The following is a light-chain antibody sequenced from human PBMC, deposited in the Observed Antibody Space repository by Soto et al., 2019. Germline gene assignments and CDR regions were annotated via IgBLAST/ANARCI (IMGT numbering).Light chain of an antibody. V-gene: IGLV2-11*01. Sequence: QSALTQPSSVSGSPGQSVTISCTGTSSDVGGYNYVSWYQHHPGKAPKLMIFDVSTRPSGVPDRFSASKSGNTASLTISELQAEDEADYYCCSYAGPYPRVFGGGTKLTVL. CDR3: CSYAGPYPRV. CDR2: DVS. J-gene: IGLJ3*02. CDR1: SSDVGGYNY.